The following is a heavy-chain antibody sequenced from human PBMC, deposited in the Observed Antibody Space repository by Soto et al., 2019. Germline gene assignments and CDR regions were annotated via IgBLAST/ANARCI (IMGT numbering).Heavy chain of an antibody. V-gene: IGHV3-66*01. CDR1: GFTVSSYY. Sequence: EVQLVESGGGLVQPGGSLRLSCAASGFTVSSYYMSWVRQAPGKGLEWVSVIYTGGSTYYADSVKGRFTISRDNSKNTLYLKMNSRRAEDTAVYSCARDSYSTYWGQGTLVTVSS. D-gene: IGHD4-4*01. J-gene: IGHJ4*02. CDR2: IYTGGST. CDR3: ARDSYSTY.